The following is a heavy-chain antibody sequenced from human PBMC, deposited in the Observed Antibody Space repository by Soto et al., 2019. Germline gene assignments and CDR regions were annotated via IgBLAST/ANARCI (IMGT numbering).Heavy chain of an antibody. CDR1: GFTFSSYG. V-gene: IGHV3-30*03. D-gene: IGHD3-10*01. CDR2: ISYDGSNK. CDR3: APWFGAFDY. J-gene: IGHJ4*02. Sequence: QVQLVESGGGVVQPGRSLRLCCAASGFTFSSYGMHWVRQAPGKGLEWVAVISYDGSNKYYADSVKGRFTISRDNSKNTLYLQMNSLRAEDTAAYYCAPWFGAFDYWGQGTLVTVSS.